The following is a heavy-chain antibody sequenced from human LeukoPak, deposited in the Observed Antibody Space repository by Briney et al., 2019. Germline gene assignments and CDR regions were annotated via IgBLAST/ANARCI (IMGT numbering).Heavy chain of an antibody. CDR2: IYYSGST. CDR1: GGSISSSSYY. V-gene: IGHV4-39*01. Sequence: SETLSLTCTVSGGSISSSSYYWGWIRQPPGKGLEWIGSIYYSGSTYYNPSLKSRVTISVDTSKNQFSLKLSSVTAAHTAVYYCARTYYYDSSGYYPTKLYFDYWGQGTLVTVSS. D-gene: IGHD3-22*01. J-gene: IGHJ4*02. CDR3: ARTYYYDSSGYYPTKLYFDY.